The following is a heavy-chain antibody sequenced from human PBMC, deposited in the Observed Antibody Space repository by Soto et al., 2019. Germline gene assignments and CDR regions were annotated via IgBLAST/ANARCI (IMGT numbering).Heavy chain of an antibody. J-gene: IGHJ4*02. V-gene: IGHV4-39*01. D-gene: IGHD1-26*01. CDR3: ARPSPSGGFDY. Sequence: QLQLQESGPGLVKPSETLSLTCTVSGGSISSSSYYWGWIRQPPGKGLEWIGSIYYSGSTYYNPSLKSRVTISVDTSKNQFSLKLSSVTAADTAVYYCARPSPSGGFDYWGQGTLVTVSS. CDR1: GGSISSSSYY. CDR2: IYYSGST.